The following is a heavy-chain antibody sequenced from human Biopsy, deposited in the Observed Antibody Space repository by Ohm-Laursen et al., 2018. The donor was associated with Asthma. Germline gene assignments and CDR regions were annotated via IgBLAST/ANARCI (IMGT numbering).Heavy chain of an antibody. CDR2: INTGNGNT. V-gene: IGHV1-3*04. CDR3: ARTYYDFLTGQVNDAFAM. D-gene: IGHD3-9*01. J-gene: IGHJ3*02. Sequence: ASVKVSCKASGYTFINYAIHWVRQAPGQRLEWMGWINTGNGNTKYSQKFQGRVTISRDTSATTAYMDLSSLRSEDTAVYYWARTYYDFLTGQVNDAFAMWGQGTMVTVSS. CDR1: GYTFINYA.